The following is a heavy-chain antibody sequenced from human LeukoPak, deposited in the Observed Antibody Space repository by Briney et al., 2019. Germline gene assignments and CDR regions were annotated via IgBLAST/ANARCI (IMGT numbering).Heavy chain of an antibody. CDR1: GGSISSYY. Sequence: SETLSLTCTVSGGSISSYYWSWIRQPPGEGLEWIGYIYYSGSTNYNPSLKSRVTISVDTSKNQFSLKLSSVTAADTAVYYCARSQAGYYYYYGMDVWGQGTTVTVSS. CDR2: IYYSGST. CDR3: ARSQAGYYYYYGMDV. J-gene: IGHJ6*02. V-gene: IGHV4-59*01. D-gene: IGHD6-19*01.